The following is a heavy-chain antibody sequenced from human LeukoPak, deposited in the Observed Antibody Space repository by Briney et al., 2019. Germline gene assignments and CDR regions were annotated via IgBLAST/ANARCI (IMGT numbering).Heavy chain of an antibody. CDR3: VGVRWFGGSNWFDP. J-gene: IGHJ5*02. Sequence: GGSLRLSCSASGFTFSTSAMHWVRQAPGKGLEYVSAVSSNGGSTYYADSVKGRFTTSRDNSKNTLHLQMSSLRAEDTAVYYCVGVRWFGGSNWFDPWGQGTLVTVSS. CDR2: VSSNGGST. V-gene: IGHV3-64D*09. D-gene: IGHD3-10*01. CDR1: GFTFSTSA.